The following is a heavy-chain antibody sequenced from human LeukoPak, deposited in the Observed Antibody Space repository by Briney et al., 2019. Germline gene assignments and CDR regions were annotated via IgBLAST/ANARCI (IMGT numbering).Heavy chain of an antibody. CDR3: AKGPIVVVPAAIRGGGGWFDP. D-gene: IGHD2-2*02. Sequence: GGSLRLSCAASRFTFSSYSMNWVRQAPGKGLEWVSAISGSGGSTYYADSVKGRFTISRDNSKNTLYLQMNSLRAEDTAVYYCAKGPIVVVPAAIRGGGGWFDPWGQGTLVTVSS. CDR1: RFTFSSYS. CDR2: ISGSGGST. V-gene: IGHV3-23*01. J-gene: IGHJ5*02.